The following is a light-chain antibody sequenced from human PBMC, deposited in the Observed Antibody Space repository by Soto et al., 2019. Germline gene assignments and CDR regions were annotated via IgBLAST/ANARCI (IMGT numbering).Light chain of an antibody. Sequence: QSALTQPASVSGSPGQSITIPCTGTGSDVGSYNYVSWYQQHPGKAPKVMIYEVSNRPSGVFNRFSGSKSGNTASLTIPGLQAEDEADYYCNSSSSTKHEHSSWVFGGGTKVTVL. CDR1: GSDVGSYNY. CDR3: NSSSSTKHEHSSWV. V-gene: IGLV2-14*01. J-gene: IGLJ3*02. CDR2: EVS.